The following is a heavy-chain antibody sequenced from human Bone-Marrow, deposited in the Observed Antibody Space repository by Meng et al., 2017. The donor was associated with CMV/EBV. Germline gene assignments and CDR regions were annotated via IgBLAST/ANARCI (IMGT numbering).Heavy chain of an antibody. CDR3: ARVGGNSYGSYYYYYGMDV. J-gene: IGHJ6*02. D-gene: IGHD5-18*01. V-gene: IGHV4-59*01. CDR2: IYYSGST. Sequence: SETLSPTCTVSGGSISSYYWSWIRQPPGKGLEWIGYIYYSGSTNYNPSLKSRVTISVDTSKNQFSLKLSSVTAADTAVYYCARVGGNSYGSYYYYYGMDVWGQGTTVTVSS. CDR1: GGSISSYY.